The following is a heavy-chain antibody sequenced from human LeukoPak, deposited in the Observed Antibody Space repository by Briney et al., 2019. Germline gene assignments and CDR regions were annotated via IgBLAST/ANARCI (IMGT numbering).Heavy chain of an antibody. Sequence: GESLKISCKGSGYRFANYWIGWVRQMPGKGLEWMGIIYPGDSDLRYSPSFQGQVTISADKSISTAYLQWSSLKASDTAMYYCARRQYYYDSSGSYAFDIWGQGTMVTVSS. CDR3: ARRQYYYDSSGSYAFDI. D-gene: IGHD3-22*01. J-gene: IGHJ3*02. V-gene: IGHV5-51*01. CDR2: IYPGDSDL. CDR1: GYRFANYW.